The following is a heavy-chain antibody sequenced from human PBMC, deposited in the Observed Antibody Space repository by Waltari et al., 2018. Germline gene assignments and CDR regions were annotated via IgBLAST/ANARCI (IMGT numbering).Heavy chain of an antibody. CDR1: GFAFPRHS. CDR3: AKLPGSYYLYYFHY. Sequence: EVRLLESGGGLVQPGWSLRSPCAAHGFAFPRHSMSWVRQPPGKGLEWVSGINDNGRNTYYADSVKGRFTISRDNSNDILYLQMNSLRADDTAVYYCAKLPGSYYLYYFHYWGQGTLVTVSS. D-gene: IGHD1-26*01. J-gene: IGHJ4*02. CDR2: INDNGRNT. V-gene: IGHV3-23*01.